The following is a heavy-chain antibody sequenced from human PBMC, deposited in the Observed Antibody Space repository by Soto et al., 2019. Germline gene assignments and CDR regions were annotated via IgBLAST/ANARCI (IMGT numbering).Heavy chain of an antibody. J-gene: IGHJ4*02. CDR2: IIPIFGTA. V-gene: IGHV1-69*13. D-gene: IGHD3-3*01. Sequence: ASVKVSCKASGGTFSSYAISWVRQAPGQGLEWMGGIIPIFGTANYAQKFQGRVTITADESTSTAYMELSSLRSEDTALYYCARDSPLNDFWSGYYKTTPGPLWDWGQGTLVTVSS. CDR3: ARDSPLNDFWSGYYKTTPGPLWD. CDR1: GGTFSSYA.